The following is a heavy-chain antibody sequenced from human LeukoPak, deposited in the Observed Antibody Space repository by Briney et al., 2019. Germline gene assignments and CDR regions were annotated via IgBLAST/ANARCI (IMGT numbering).Heavy chain of an antibody. CDR1: GGSFSGYY. Sequence: SSETLSLTCAVYGGSFSGYYWSWIRQPPRKGLDWIGEINHSGSTNYNQSLKRRIPISVETYKNQFSLKLSSVTAADTAVYYCARVRQQLVVVHYYYMDVWGKGTTVTVSS. CDR2: INHSGST. CDR3: ARVRQQLVVVHYYYMDV. V-gene: IGHV4-34*01. D-gene: IGHD6-13*01. J-gene: IGHJ6*03.